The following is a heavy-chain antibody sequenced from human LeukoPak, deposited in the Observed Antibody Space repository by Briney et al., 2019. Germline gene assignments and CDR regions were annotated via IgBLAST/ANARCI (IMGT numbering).Heavy chain of an antibody. Sequence: SETLSLTCAVSGGSISSTNWWNWVRQPPGKGLEWIGEIYASGNTNYNPSLKSRVTISIDMSKNQFSLKVTSVTVADTALYYCARSQDVDVVTTHRPFDIWGQGTVVTVSS. CDR1: GGSISSTNW. J-gene: IGHJ3*02. V-gene: IGHV4/OR15-8*02. CDR3: ARSQDVDVVTTHRPFDI. D-gene: IGHD5-12*01. CDR2: IYASGNT.